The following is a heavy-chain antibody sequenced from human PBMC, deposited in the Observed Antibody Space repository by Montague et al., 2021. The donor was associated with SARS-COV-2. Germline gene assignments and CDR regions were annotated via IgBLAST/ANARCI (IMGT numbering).Heavy chain of an antibody. CDR3: AGQPPYQTGALDI. V-gene: IGHV4-39*01. Sequence: SETLSLTCLSDGVVELRRRSDEHTTGLQSRLQLVWRVLIENNRHSYYNPSLKNRASISLDTSKNQYYLKLNSVAAADTAVYYCAGQPPYQTGALDIWGQGTMVTVSS. CDR2: IENNRHS. D-gene: IGHD2-2*01. J-gene: IGHJ3*02. CDR1: VVELRRRSD.